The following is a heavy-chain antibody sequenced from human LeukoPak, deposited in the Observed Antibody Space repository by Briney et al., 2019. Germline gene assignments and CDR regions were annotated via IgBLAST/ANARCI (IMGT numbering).Heavy chain of an antibody. J-gene: IGHJ4*02. CDR3: ALSSCSTTWYSWVY. D-gene: IGHD6-13*01. CDR2: ISNGGGST. V-gene: IGHV3-23*01. Sequence: PGGSLRLSCAASGFTFSSYAMGWVRQAPGKGLEWVSAISNGGGSTYYADSVKGRFTISRDNSKNTLFLQMNSLRAEDTAVYYCALSSCSTTWYSWVYWGPGTLVTVSS. CDR1: GFTFSSYA.